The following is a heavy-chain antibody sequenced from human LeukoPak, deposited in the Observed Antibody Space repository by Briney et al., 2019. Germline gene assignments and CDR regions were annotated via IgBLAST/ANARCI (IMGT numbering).Heavy chain of an antibody. J-gene: IGHJ4*02. CDR1: GFTFSNAW. D-gene: IGHD1-20*01. CDR2: IKSKTDGGTT. CDR3: TTAAPKSITGIPGGVSY. Sequence: GGSLRLSCAASGFTFSNAWMSWVRQAPGKGLEWVGRIKSKTDGGTTDYAAPVKGRFTISRDDSKSTLYLQMNSLKTEDTAVYYCTTAAPKSITGIPGGVSYWGQGTLVTVSS. V-gene: IGHV3-15*01.